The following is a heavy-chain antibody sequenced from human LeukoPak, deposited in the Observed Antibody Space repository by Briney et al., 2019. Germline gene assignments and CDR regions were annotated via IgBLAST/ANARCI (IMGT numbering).Heavy chain of an antibody. J-gene: IGHJ4*02. CDR1: GYTFTSYG. CDR2: ISAYNGVT. Sequence: ASVKVSCKASGYTFTSYGISWVRQAPGQGLEWMGWISAYNGVTNYAQKLQGRVTMTTDTSTSTAYMELSSLRSEDTAVYYCARGFPPRRNYDSSGYYSYYFDYWGQGTLVTVSS. D-gene: IGHD3-22*01. V-gene: IGHV1-18*01. CDR3: ARGFPPRRNYDSSGYYSYYFDY.